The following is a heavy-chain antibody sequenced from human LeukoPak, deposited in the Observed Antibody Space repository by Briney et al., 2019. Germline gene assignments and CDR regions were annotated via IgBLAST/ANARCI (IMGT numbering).Heavy chain of an antibody. D-gene: IGHD1-26*01. J-gene: IGHJ4*02. CDR2: INHSRST. Sequence: SETLSLTCAVYGGSFSGYYWSWIRQPPGKGLEWIGEINHSRSTNYNPSLKSRVTVSVDTSKNRFSLKLSSVTAADTAVYYCAREGAGARFDSWGQGTLVTVSS. V-gene: IGHV4-34*01. CDR1: GGSFSGYY. CDR3: AREGAGARFDS.